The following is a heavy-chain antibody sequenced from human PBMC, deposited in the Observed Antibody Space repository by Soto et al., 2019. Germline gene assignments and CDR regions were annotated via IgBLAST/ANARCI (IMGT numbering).Heavy chain of an antibody. V-gene: IGHV4-4*07. CDR2: IYATGTT. CDR1: GASISGYY. J-gene: IGHJ5*02. Sequence: QVQLQESGPGLVKPSETLSLTCTVSGASISGYYWSWIRKSAGKGLEWIGRIYATGTTDYNPSLKSRVMMSVGTSKKQFSLRLKSTTAADPAVYYCVRDGTKTLRDWFDPWGQGISVTVSS. D-gene: IGHD1-1*01. CDR3: VRDGTKTLRDWFDP.